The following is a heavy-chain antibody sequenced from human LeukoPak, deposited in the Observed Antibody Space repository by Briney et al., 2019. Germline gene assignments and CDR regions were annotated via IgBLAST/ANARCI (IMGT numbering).Heavy chain of an antibody. CDR2: IFYGGRT. CDR3: ARGLDYGDYRIDY. D-gene: IGHD4-17*01. V-gene: IGHV4-59*01. Sequence: SETLSLTCTVSGSSITSFYWSWIRQPPGKGLEWIGYIFYGGRTNYNPSLKSRVTISVDTSKNQLSLKLTSVTAADTAVYYCARGLDYGDYRIDYWGQGTLVTVSS. CDR1: GSSITSFY. J-gene: IGHJ4*02.